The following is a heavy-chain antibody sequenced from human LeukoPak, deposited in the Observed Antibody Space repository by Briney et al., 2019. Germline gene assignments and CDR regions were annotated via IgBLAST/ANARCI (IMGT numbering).Heavy chain of an antibody. CDR3: ARAVTDGYSLDFYFDF. V-gene: IGHV3-53*01. CDR2: IYRGGNT. Sequence: GGSLRHTCAAYDFTVASTYMTWLRQAPGKGLAGVSTIYRGGNTFYADSVKGRFTISRDTSKNTLNLDMNSLGVEDTAVYYCARAVTDGYSLDFYFDFWGQGTLVTVSS. CDR1: DFTVASTY. J-gene: IGHJ4*02. D-gene: IGHD5-24*01.